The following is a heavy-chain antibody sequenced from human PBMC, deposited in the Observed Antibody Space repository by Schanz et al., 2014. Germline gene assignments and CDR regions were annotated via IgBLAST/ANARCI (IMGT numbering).Heavy chain of an antibody. Sequence: VQLVESGGGVVQPGRSLRLSCAASGFTFSTHAMHWVRQAPGKGLEWVALVSSDGNNDYYTDSVKGRFTISRDNAKNTLYLQMNSLSAEDAAVYYCAKGRFGELSAFDIWGQGTMVTVSS. J-gene: IGHJ3*02. D-gene: IGHD3-10*01. CDR3: AKGRFGELSAFDI. CDR2: VSSDGNND. CDR1: GFTFSTHA. V-gene: IGHV3-30*18.